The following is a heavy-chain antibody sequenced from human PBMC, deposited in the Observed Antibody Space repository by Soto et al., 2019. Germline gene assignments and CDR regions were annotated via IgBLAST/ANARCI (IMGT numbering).Heavy chain of an antibody. V-gene: IGHV1-18*01. D-gene: IGHD5-18*01. J-gene: IGHJ4*02. CDR2: ILAYNGNT. CDR1: GYTFTSYG. Sequence: QVQLVQSGAEVKKPGASVKVSCKASGYTFTSYGISWVRQAPGQGLEWMGWILAYNGNTNYVQKPQGRVTMTTDTSPSTAYRELRSLRSYDTAVYYCARVGDVDTDYDYWGQGTLVTVSS. CDR3: ARVGDVDTDYDY.